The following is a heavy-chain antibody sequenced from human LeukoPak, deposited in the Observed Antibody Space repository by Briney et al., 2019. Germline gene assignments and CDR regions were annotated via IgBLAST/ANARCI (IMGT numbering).Heavy chain of an antibody. Sequence: PSETLSLTCIVADGSISSYYWSWIRQPPGKGLGWMGYIHSSGTTNYSPSLKSRITMSLDTSKNQFSLRLRSVTAADTAMYFSSRASQLGYWGQGTLVTVSS. CDR2: IHSSGTT. J-gene: IGHJ4*02. CDR3: SRASQLGY. D-gene: IGHD5-24*01. CDR1: DGSISSYY. V-gene: IGHV4-59*01.